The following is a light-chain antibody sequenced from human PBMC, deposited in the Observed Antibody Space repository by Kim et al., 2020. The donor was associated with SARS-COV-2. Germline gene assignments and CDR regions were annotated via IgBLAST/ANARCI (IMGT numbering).Light chain of an antibody. Sequence: GQQITISCTGTSSDIGGYNYVSWYQQHPGKAPKCMIYDVSNRPSGVSNRFSGSKSGNTASLTISGLQAEDEADYYCSSFTSSNTWVFGGGTQLTVL. J-gene: IGLJ3*02. CDR1: SSDIGGYNY. CDR3: SSFTSSNTWV. CDR2: DVS. V-gene: IGLV2-14*03.